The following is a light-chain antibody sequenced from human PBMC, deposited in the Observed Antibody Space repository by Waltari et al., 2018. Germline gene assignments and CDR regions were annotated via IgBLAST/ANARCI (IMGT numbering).Light chain of an antibody. CDR2: DAS. Sequence: DIQMTQSPSSLSASVGDRVTLTCQASQDISNYLNWYQQKPGKAPTLLIYDASHLETGVPSRFSGSGSGTDVTFTISSLQAEDIATYYCQQYDNLLWTFGQGTKVEIK. J-gene: IGKJ1*01. CDR3: QQYDNLLWT. CDR1: QDISNY. V-gene: IGKV1-33*01.